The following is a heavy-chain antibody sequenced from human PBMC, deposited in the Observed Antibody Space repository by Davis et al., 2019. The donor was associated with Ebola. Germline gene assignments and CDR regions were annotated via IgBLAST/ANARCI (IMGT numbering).Heavy chain of an antibody. D-gene: IGHD5-12*01. Sequence: GESLKISCAASGFTFSSYGMHWVRQAPGKGLEWVAVISYDGSNKYYADSVKGRFTISRDNSKNTLYLQMNSLRAEDTAVYYCAKDASWIWGQGTLVTVSS. V-gene: IGHV3-30*18. CDR1: GFTFSSYG. CDR2: ISYDGSNK. CDR3: AKDASWI. J-gene: IGHJ4*02.